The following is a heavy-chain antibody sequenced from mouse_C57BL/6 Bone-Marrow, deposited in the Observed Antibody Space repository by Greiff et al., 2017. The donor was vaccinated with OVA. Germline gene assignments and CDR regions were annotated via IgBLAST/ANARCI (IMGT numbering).Heavy chain of an antibody. D-gene: IGHD2-4*01. Sequence: EVKLMESGGDLVKPGGSLKLSCAASGFTFSSYGMSWVRQTPDKRLEWVATISSGGGYTYYPDSVKGRFTISRDNAKNTLYLQISSLKSEDTAMYYCARHRVYYDFTSTYYYAMDYWGQGTSVTVSS. V-gene: IGHV5-6*01. CDR2: ISSGGGYT. CDR1: GFTFSSYG. CDR3: ARHRVYYDFTSTYYYAMDY. J-gene: IGHJ4*01.